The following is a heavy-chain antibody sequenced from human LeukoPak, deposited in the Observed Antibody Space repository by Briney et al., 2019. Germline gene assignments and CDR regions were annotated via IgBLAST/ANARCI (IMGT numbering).Heavy chain of an antibody. Sequence: SETLSLTCTVSGGSISSYYWSWIRPPARKGLEWIGRIYTSGSTNYNPSLKSRVTMSVDTSKNQFSLKLSSVTAADTAVYYCARARGYSYYNWFDPWGQGTLVTVSS. CDR2: IYTSGST. CDR1: GGSISSYY. CDR3: ARARGYSYYNWFDP. D-gene: IGHD5-18*01. J-gene: IGHJ5*02. V-gene: IGHV4-4*07.